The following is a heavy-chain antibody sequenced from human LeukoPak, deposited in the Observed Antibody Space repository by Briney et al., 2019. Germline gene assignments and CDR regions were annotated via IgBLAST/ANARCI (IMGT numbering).Heavy chain of an antibody. CDR1: GYTFTSYY. V-gene: IGHV1-46*01. CDR2: INPSGGST. J-gene: IGHJ4*02. Sequence: ASVKVSCKASGYTFTSYYMHWVRQAPGQGLEWMGIINPSGGSTSYAQKFQGRVTMTRDMSTSTVYMGLSSLRSEDTAVYYCARRGNWNDGGFDYWGQGTLVTVSS. D-gene: IGHD1-1*01. CDR3: ARRGNWNDGGFDY.